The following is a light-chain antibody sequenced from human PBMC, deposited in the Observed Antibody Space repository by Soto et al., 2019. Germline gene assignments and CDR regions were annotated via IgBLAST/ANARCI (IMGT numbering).Light chain of an antibody. Sequence: QSALTQPASVSGSPGQSITIACTGTSSDVGGYNYVSWYQQHPGKAPKLMIYDVSNRPSGVSNRFSGSKSGNTASLTISGLQAEDEADYYCSSYTSRSPLFGTGTKVTVL. CDR1: SSDVGGYNY. V-gene: IGLV2-14*01. CDR3: SSYTSRSPL. J-gene: IGLJ1*01. CDR2: DVS.